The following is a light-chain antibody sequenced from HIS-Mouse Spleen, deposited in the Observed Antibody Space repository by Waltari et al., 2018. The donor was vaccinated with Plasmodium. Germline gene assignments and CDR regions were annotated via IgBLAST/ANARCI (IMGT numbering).Light chain of an antibody. CDR2: EGS. Sequence: QSALTQPASVSGSPGQSITISCTGTSSDVGSYNLVSWYQQHPGKAPKPMIYEGSKRPSGVSNRFSGSKSGNTASRTISGLQAEDEADYYCCSYAGSSTFVFGGGTKLTVL. V-gene: IGLV2-23*03. CDR1: SSDVGSYNL. CDR3: CSYAGSSTFV. J-gene: IGLJ3*02.